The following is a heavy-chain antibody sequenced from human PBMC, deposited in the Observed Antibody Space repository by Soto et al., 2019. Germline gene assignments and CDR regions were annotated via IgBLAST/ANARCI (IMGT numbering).Heavy chain of an antibody. CDR3: ARDGGYRGSRLEGYFEY. D-gene: IGHD3-16*01. J-gene: IGHJ4*02. CDR1: GGSISSGGNY. CDR2: IYYSGST. Sequence: QVQLQESGPGLVKPSQTLSLTCTVSGGSISSGGNYWSWFRQHPGKGLEWIGYIYYSGSTYYNPSLKSRVTISVDTSKNQFSLKLRSVTAADTAVYYCARDGGYRGSRLEGYFEYCGQGTLVIVSS. V-gene: IGHV4-31*03.